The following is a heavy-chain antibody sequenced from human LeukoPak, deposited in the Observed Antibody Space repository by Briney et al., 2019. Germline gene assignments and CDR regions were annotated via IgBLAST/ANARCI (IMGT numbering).Heavy chain of an antibody. CDR2: VNPSGGST. CDR3: ARGEYDFDI. D-gene: IGHD3-10*01. J-gene: IGHJ3*02. CDR1: GYTFTSYY. V-gene: IGHV1-46*01. Sequence: ASVTVSCTASGYTFTSYYIHWVRQAPGQGLEWMGIVNPSGGSTTYTQKFQGRVTMTRDTSTSTVYMELSSLRSEDTAVYYCARGEYDFDIWGQGTMVTVSS.